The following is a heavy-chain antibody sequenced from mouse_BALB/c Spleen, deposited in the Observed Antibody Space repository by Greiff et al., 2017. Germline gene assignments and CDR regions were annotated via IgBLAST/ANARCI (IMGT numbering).Heavy chain of an antibody. CDR1: GFTFTDYY. CDR3: ARGYYAMDY. J-gene: IGHJ4*01. V-gene: IGHV7-3*02. CDR2: IRNKANGYTT. Sequence: EVKLMESGGGLVQPGGSLRLSCATSGFTFTDYYMSWVRQPPGKALEWLGFIRNKANGYTTEYSASVKGRFTISRDNSQSILYLQMNTLRAEDSATYYCARGYYAMDYGGQGTSGTVSS.